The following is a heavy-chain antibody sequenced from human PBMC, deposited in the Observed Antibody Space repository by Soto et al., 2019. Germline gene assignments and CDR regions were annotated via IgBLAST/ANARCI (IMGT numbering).Heavy chain of an antibody. D-gene: IGHD3-22*01. CDR2: IFYSGGT. J-gene: IGHJ5*02. CDR1: GGSILDSTYY. Sequence: QLLLQESGPGLVKPSETLSLTCTVSGGSILDSTYYWAWIRQSPGKGLEWIGTIFYSGGTFYTPSLQRRLXXSVDTSNNQFSLKLSSVTAAATAVYYCARQASGYYYGWFDPWGQGTLVTVSS. CDR3: ARQASGYYYGWFDP. V-gene: IGHV4-39*01.